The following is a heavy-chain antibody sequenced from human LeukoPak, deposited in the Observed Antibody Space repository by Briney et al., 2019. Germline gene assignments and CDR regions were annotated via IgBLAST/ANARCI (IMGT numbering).Heavy chain of an antibody. CDR3: ARSSNYVVGTYDY. V-gene: IGHV1-2*02. CDR1: GYTFTGYY. CDR2: INPNSGGT. Sequence: GASVKVSCKASGYTFTGYYMHWVRQAPGQGLEWMGWINPNSGGTNYAQKFQGRVTMTRDTSISTAYMELSRLRSDDTAVYYCARSSNYVVGTYDYWGQGTLVTVSS. D-gene: IGHD4-11*01. J-gene: IGHJ4*02.